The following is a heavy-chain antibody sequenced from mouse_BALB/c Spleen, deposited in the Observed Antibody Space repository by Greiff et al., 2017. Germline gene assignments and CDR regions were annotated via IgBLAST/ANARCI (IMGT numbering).Heavy chain of an antibody. CDR1: GFNIKDYY. Sequence: VQLQQSGAELVRPGALVKLSCKASGFNIKDYYMHWVKQRPEQGLEWIGWIDPENGNTIYDPKFQGKASITADTSSNTAYLQLSSLTSEDTAVYYCARGWDGWYFDVWGAGTTVTVSS. V-gene: IGHV14-1*02. CDR3: ARGWDGWYFDV. CDR2: IDPENGNT. D-gene: IGHD4-1*01. J-gene: IGHJ1*01.